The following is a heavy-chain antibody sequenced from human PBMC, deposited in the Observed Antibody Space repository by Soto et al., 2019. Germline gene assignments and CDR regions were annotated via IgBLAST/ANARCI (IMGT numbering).Heavy chain of an antibody. V-gene: IGHV4-59*01. CDR3: ARGSSGWPPRVDY. J-gene: IGHJ4*02. D-gene: IGHD6-19*01. Sequence: QVQLQESGPGLVKPSETLSLNCTVSGGPISSYYWSWIRQSPGKGLEWIGYIYYSGSTNYNPSLKSRVTISGDTSKKQFSLELSSVTAADTAVYYCARGSSGWPPRVDYCGQGNLVTVSS. CDR2: IYYSGST. CDR1: GGPISSYY.